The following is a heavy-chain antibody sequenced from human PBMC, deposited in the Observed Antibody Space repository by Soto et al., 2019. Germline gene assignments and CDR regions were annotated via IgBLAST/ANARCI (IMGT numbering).Heavy chain of an antibody. Sequence: LRLSCAASGFTFDDYAMHWVRQAPGKGLEWVSGISWNSGSIGYADSVKGRFTISRDNAKNSLYLQMNSLRAEDTALYYCAKDNTDPYGSGSYYNGHFGYWGQGTLVTVSS. J-gene: IGHJ4*02. CDR2: ISWNSGSI. CDR1: GFTFDDYA. V-gene: IGHV3-9*01. CDR3: AKDNTDPYGSGSYYNGHFGY. D-gene: IGHD3-10*01.